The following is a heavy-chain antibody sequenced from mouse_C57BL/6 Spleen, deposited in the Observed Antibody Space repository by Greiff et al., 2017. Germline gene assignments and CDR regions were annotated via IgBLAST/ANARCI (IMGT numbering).Heavy chain of an antibody. CDR1: GYTFTSYW. D-gene: IGHD3-3*01. J-gene: IGHJ2*01. CDR2: IDPSDSYT. V-gene: IGHV1-69*01. Sequence: QVQLQQPGAELVMPGASVKLSCKASGYTFTSYWMHWVKQRPGQGLEWIGEIDPSDSYTNYNQKFKGKSTLTVDKSSSTAYMQLSSLTSEDSAVYYCARGAGLDSYFDDWGQGTTLTVSS. CDR3: ARGAGLDSYFDD.